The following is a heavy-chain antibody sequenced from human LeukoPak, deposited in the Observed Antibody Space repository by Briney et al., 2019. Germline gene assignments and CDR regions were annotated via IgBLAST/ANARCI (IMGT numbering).Heavy chain of an antibody. Sequence: ASVKVSCTASVGTFSSYAISWVRQAPGQGLEWMGGIIPIFGTANYAQKFQGRVTITADESTSTAYMELSSLRSEDTAVYYCARAKGSSSGGNFDYWGQGTLVTVSS. CDR1: VGTFSSYA. D-gene: IGHD6-6*01. CDR2: IIPIFGTA. V-gene: IGHV1-69*13. CDR3: ARAKGSSSGGNFDY. J-gene: IGHJ4*02.